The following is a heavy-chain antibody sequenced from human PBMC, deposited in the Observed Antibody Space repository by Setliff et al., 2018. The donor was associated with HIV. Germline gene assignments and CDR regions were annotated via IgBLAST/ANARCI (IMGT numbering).Heavy chain of an antibody. CDR2: ITPNGRT. J-gene: IGHJ4*02. D-gene: IGHD5-18*01. V-gene: IGHV4-34*01. CDR1: GGSVSGHY. Sequence: CAVYGGSVSGHYWGWFRQPPGKGLEWIGEITPNGRTNYIPSLKSRVTMSPDTPKNQFSLKLTSVTVADTAFYYCSNWNTTIDEDSWGQGTLVTVSS. CDR3: SNWNTTIDEDS.